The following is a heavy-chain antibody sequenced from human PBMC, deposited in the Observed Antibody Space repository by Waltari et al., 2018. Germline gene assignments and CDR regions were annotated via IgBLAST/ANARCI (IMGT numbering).Heavy chain of an antibody. V-gene: IGHV3-9*01. D-gene: IGHD6-19*01. J-gene: IGHJ3*02. CDR3: AKPQWLSPDAFDI. CDR1: GFTFDAYA. Sequence: EVQMVESGGGLVQPGRSLRLSCAASGFTFDAYAMHWVRQAPGKGLEWVSGISWNSGRVVYADSVKGRFTISRDNAKNSLHLQMNSLRAEDTALYYCAKPQWLSPDAFDIWGQGTMVTVSS. CDR2: ISWNSGRV.